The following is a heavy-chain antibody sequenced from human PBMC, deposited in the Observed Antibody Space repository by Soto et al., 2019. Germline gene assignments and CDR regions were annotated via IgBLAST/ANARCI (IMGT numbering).Heavy chain of an antibody. D-gene: IGHD2-2*01. V-gene: IGHV1-69*02. J-gene: IGHJ4*02. CDR2: IIPILGIA. CDR3: ATDNCSSTSCYQKGYFDY. Sequence: SWVRQAPGQGLEWMGRIIPILGIANYAQKFQGRVTITADKSTSTAYMELSSLRSEDTAVYYCATDNCSSTSCYQKGYFDYWGQGTLVTVSS.